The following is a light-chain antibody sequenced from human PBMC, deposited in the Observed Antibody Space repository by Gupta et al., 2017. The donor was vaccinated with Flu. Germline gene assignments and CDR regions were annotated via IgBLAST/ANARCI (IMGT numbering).Light chain of an antibody. CDR3: QVWDSSSDRGV. V-gene: IGLV3-21*02. CDR1: NIGSKS. J-gene: IGLJ1*01. CDR2: DDS. Sequence: SYVLTQSPSLSVAPGQTARSTCGGDNIGSKSVHWYQQKPGQAPVLVVYDDSDRPSGIPERFSGSNSGNTATLTISRVEAGDEADYYCQVWDSSSDRGVFGTGTKVTVL.